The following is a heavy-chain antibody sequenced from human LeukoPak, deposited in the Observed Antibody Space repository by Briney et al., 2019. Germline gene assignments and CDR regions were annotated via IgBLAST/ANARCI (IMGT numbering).Heavy chain of an antibody. D-gene: IGHD3-16*02. CDR1: GGSFSGYY. J-gene: IGHJ4*02. V-gene: IGHV4-34*01. CDR3: ARGPYDYVWGSYRPEYYFDY. CDR2: INHSGST. Sequence: PSETLSLTCAVYGGSFSGYYWSWIRQPPGKGLEWIGEINHSGSTNYNPSLKSRVTISVDTSKNQFSLKLSSVTAADTAVYYCARGPYDYVWGSYRPEYYFDYWGQGTLVTVSS.